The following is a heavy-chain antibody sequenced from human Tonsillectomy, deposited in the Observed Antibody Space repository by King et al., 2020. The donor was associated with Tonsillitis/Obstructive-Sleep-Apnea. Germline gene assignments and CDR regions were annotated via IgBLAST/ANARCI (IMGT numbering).Heavy chain of an antibody. CDR1: GYTFTSYG. D-gene: IGHD3-22*01. V-gene: IGHV1-18*01. CDR2: ISAYNGDT. CDR3: ARDSRSHYFDSSAYYTFHY. Sequence: VQLVESGAEVKKPGASVKVSCKASGYTFTSYGISWVRQAPGQGLEWMGWISAYNGDTNYAQKLQGRVTMTTDTSTSTAYMEVRSLRSDDTAVYYCARDSRSHYFDSSAYYTFHYWGQGTLVTVSS. J-gene: IGHJ4*02.